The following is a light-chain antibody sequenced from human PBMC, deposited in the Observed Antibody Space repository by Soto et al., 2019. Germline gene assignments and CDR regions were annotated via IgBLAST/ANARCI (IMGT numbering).Light chain of an antibody. CDR1: QSVRSN. CDR3: LQYNNWVPT. CDR2: GAS. V-gene: IGKV3-15*01. J-gene: IGKJ1*01. Sequence: EIVMTQSPATLSVSPGERATLSCRASQSVRSNLAWYQQKPGQAPRLLIYGASTRSTGNPARFSGSGSGTEFTFTVSSLQSEDFAVYYCLQYNNWVPTFGQGTKVEIK.